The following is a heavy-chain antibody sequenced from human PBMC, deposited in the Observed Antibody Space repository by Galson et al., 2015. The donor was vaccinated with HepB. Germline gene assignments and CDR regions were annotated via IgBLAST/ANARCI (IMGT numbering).Heavy chain of an antibody. Sequence: SVKVSCKASGYKFNDHAISGVRQAPGQGLEGMGYITTKTGNPTNAQGFTGRFVFSLDTSVTTAYLQISSLKTEDTAVYYCARGFLHSVVVKPAATPFDYWGQGTLVTVSS. CDR1: GYKFNDHA. CDR2: ITTKTGNP. D-gene: IGHD2-2*01. CDR3: ARGFLHSVVVKPAATPFDY. J-gene: IGHJ4*02. V-gene: IGHV7-4-1*02.